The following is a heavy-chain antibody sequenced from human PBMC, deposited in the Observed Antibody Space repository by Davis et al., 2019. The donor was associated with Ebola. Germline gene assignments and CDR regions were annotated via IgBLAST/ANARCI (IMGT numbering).Heavy chain of an antibody. V-gene: IGHV4-39*01. Sequence: SETLSLTCTVSGGSISSSSYYWGWIRQPPGKGLEWIGSIYYSGSTYYNPSLKIRVTISVDTSKNQFSLKLSSVTAADTAVYYCARHYYGSGSYAPWFDPWGQGTLVTVSS. J-gene: IGHJ5*02. CDR1: GGSISSSSYY. CDR3: ARHYYGSGSYAPWFDP. CDR2: IYYSGST. D-gene: IGHD3-10*01.